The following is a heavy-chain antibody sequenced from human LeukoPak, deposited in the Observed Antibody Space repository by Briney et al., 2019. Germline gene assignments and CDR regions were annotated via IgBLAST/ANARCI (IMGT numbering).Heavy chain of an antibody. V-gene: IGHV3-7*01. D-gene: IGHD4-23*01. CDR2: IWHDGSAK. J-gene: IGHJ4*02. CDR3: ARGATVRTPPLDY. CDR1: GFTFSSNG. Sequence: GGSLRLSCAASGFTFSSNGMSWVRQAPGKGLEWVANIWHDGSAKYYVDSVKGRFSISRDNAKNSLYLQMNSLRAEDTAVYYCARGATVRTPPLDYWGQGTLVTVSS.